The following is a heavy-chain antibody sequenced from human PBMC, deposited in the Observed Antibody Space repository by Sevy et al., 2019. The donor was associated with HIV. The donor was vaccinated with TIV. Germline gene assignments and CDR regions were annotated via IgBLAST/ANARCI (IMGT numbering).Heavy chain of an antibody. Sequence: GGSLRLSCKTSGFTFDEHAMHWVRQGPGKGLEWVAVMWFDGSNTYYADSVKGRFTISRDIAKNTLHLQMNSLRAEDTAVYYCARDLEFYDYGDYGPAFMPDYWGQGTLVTVSS. D-gene: IGHD4-17*01. V-gene: IGHV3-33*08. CDR2: MWFDGSNT. CDR1: GFTFDEHA. J-gene: IGHJ4*02. CDR3: ARDLEFYDYGDYGPAFMPDY.